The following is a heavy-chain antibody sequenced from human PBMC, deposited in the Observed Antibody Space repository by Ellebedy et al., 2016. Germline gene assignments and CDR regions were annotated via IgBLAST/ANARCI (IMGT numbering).Heavy chain of an antibody. CDR1: GGSFSGYY. CDR2: INHSGST. V-gene: IGHV4-34*01. CDR3: ARRVQPEDAFDI. D-gene: IGHD1-1*01. Sequence: SETLSLTXAVYGGSFSGYYWSWIRQPPGKGLEWIGEINHSGSTNYNPSLKSRVTISVDTSKNQFSLKLSSVTAADTAVYYCARRVQPEDAFDIWGQGTMVTVSS. J-gene: IGHJ3*02.